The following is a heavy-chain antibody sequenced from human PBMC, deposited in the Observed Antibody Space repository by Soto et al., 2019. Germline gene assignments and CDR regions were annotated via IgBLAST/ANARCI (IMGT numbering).Heavy chain of an antibody. CDR2: TYYRSKWYN. Sequence: PSQTLSLICAISGDSVSSNSAAWNWIRQSPSRGLEWLGRTYYRSKWYNDYAVSVKSRITINPDTSKNQFSLQLNSVTPEDTAVYYCARVATGMYYYYYYGMDVWGQGTTVTVSS. J-gene: IGHJ6*02. CDR3: ARVATGMYYYYYYGMDV. V-gene: IGHV6-1*01. D-gene: IGHD1-1*01. CDR1: GDSVSSNSAA.